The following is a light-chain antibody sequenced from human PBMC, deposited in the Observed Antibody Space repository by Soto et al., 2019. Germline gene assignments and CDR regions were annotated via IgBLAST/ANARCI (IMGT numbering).Light chain of an antibody. J-gene: IGKJ2*01. CDR3: QQYYSIPFT. V-gene: IGKV4-1*01. CDR1: QSVLYNSNNKNH. CDR2: GAS. Sequence: DFVMTQAPDSLAVSLGERATINCKSSQSVLYNSNNKNHLGWFQQKPGHPPKLLIYGASFRPSGVPDRFSGSGSGTDFTLNISSLQAEDVAVYYCQQYYSIPFTFGQGPKLEI.